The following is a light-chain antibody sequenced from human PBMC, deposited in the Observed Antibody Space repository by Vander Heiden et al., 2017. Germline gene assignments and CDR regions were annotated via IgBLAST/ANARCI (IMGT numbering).Light chain of an antibody. Sequence: DIQMTQSPSSLSASVGDRVTITCRASQSISSYLNWYQQKPWKAPKLLIYAASSFQSAVPSRFTPTGSGTDFTLTIISLQPEDLATYYCQQCYSNPRTFGQGTKLEIK. J-gene: IGKJ2*01. CDR1: QSISSY. CDR3: QQCYSNPRT. CDR2: AAS. V-gene: IGKV1-39*01.